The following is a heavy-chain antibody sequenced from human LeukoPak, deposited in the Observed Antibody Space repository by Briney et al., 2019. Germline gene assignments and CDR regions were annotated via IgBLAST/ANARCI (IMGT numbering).Heavy chain of an antibody. CDR3: ARDGASGSYFRDYYYGMDV. CDR2: ISSGGSTI. V-gene: IGHV3-11*01. D-gene: IGHD1-26*01. CDR1: GFTFSDYY. Sequence: GGSLRLSCAASGFTFSDYYMSWIRQAPGKGLEWVSYISSGGSTIYYADSVKGRFTISRDNAKNSLYLQMNSLRAEDTAVYYCARDGASGSYFRDYYYGMDVWGQGTTVTVSS. J-gene: IGHJ6*02.